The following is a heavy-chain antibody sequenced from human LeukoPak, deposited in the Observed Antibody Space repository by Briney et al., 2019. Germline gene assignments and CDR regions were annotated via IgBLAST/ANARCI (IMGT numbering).Heavy chain of an antibody. CDR1: GGSFSGYY. CDR2: INHSGST. J-gene: IGHJ5*02. CDR3: AARPFGPWGWFDP. Sequence: SETLSLTCAVCGGSFSGYYWSWIRQPPGKGLEWIGEINHSGSTNYNPSLKSRVTISVDTSKNQFSLKLSSVTAADTAVYYCAARPFGPWGWFDPWGQGTLVTVSS. V-gene: IGHV4-34*01. D-gene: IGHD3-10*01.